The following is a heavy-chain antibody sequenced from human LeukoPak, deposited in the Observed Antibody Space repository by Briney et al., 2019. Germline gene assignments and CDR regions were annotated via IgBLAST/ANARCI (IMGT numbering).Heavy chain of an antibody. CDR1: GFTFSNYA. J-gene: IGHJ2*01. V-gene: IGHV3-23*01. D-gene: IGHD3-22*01. Sequence: GGSLRLSCAASGFTFSNYAMSWVRQAPGKGLEWVSAIGGSGGSTYYADSMKGRFTISRDNSKNTLYLQMNSLRAEDTAVYYCAKDRGYYDSSGYYYWYFDLWGRGTLVTVSS. CDR2: IGGSGGST. CDR3: AKDRGYYDSSGYYYWYFDL.